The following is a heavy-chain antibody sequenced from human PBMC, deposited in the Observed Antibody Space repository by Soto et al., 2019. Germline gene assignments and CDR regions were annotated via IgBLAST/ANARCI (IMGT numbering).Heavy chain of an antibody. Sequence: QVQLVESGGGVVQPGRSLRLSCAASGFTLSSYGMHWVRQAPGKGLEWVAVIWYDGDKKYYADSVKVRFTISRDESKNTVYLHMSSLRGEDTGVYYCARGSAGSESVVVVPAIDFYSFDTWGQGTLLSVSS. CDR3: ARGSAGSESVVVVPAIDFYSFDT. D-gene: IGHD2-15*01. CDR1: GFTLSSYG. CDR2: IWYDGDKK. V-gene: IGHV3-33*01. J-gene: IGHJ4*02.